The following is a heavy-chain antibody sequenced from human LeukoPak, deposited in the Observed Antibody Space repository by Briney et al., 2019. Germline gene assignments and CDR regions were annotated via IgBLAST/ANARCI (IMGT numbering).Heavy chain of an antibody. D-gene: IGHD6-13*01. Sequence: GGSLRLSCAASGFTVSSNYMSWVRQAPGRGLEWVSVIYSGGSTYYADSVKGRFTISRDNSKNTLFLQMNSLRAGDTAVYYCARASMRMTTAGLVEYWGQGTLVTVSS. CDR1: GFTVSSNY. J-gene: IGHJ4*02. CDR3: ARASMRMTTAGLVEY. V-gene: IGHV3-66*01. CDR2: IYSGGST.